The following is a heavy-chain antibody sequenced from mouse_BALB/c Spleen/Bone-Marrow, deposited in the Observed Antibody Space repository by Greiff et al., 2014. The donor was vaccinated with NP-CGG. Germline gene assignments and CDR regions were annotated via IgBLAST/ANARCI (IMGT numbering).Heavy chain of an antibody. Sequence: EVKLVESGPGLVKPSQSLSLTCTVTGYSITSDYAWNWIRQFPGNKLEWMGYISYSGSSSYNPSLESRISITRDTSKTQFFLQLHSVTTGDTATYYCARYDYDVGYFDYWGQGTTLTVSS. V-gene: IGHV3-2*02. J-gene: IGHJ2*01. CDR3: ARYDYDVGYFDY. CDR1: GYSITSDYA. CDR2: ISYSGSS. D-gene: IGHD2-4*01.